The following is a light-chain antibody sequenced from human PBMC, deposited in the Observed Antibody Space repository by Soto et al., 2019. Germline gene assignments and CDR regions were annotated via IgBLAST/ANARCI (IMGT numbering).Light chain of an antibody. J-gene: IGKJ1*01. Sequence: DIQMTQSPSTLSASVGDRVTITCRASQSINSWLAWYQQKPGKAPKLLIYKASSLESGVPSRFSGSGSGTVFTLTISSLQPDDFAPYYCQQYNSYPWTFGQGTKVEIK. V-gene: IGKV1-5*03. CDR2: KAS. CDR1: QSINSW. CDR3: QQYNSYPWT.